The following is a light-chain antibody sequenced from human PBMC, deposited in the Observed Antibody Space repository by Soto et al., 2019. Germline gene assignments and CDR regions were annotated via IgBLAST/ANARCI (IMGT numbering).Light chain of an antibody. Sequence: QSVLTQPPSMSGTPGRRVTISCSGTTSNVGSNTVNWYQQLPGAAPKLLIYTDNQRPSRVPDRFSGSKSGTSASLAISGLLSEDEADYYCAAWDDGLRAVVFGGGTKLTVL. CDR1: TSNVGSNT. V-gene: IGLV1-44*01. CDR3: AAWDDGLRAVV. J-gene: IGLJ2*01. CDR2: TDN.